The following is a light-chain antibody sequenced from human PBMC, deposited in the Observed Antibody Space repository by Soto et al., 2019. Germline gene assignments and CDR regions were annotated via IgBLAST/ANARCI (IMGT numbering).Light chain of an antibody. CDR3: QQSYSSPPT. J-gene: IGKJ1*01. CDR1: QGISSY. Sequence: DIRLTQSPSFLSASIGDRVTMTCRASQGISSYLAWYQQKPGKAPKLLIYAASTLQSGVPSRFSGSGSGTEFTLTISSLQPEDFATYYCQQSYSSPPTFGQGTKVDIK. V-gene: IGKV1-9*01. CDR2: AAS.